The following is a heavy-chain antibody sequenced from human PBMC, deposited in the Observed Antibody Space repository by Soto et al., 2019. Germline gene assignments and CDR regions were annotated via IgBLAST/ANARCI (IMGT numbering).Heavy chain of an antibody. Sequence: QVQLVQSGAEVKKPGSSVKVSCKASGGTFSSYTISWVRQAPGQGLESMGRIIPILGIANYAQKFQGRVTITADKSTSPAYMELSSLRAEDTAVSYCARDGYDIVTGRAFLSFDICGKGTMVTVSS. CDR3: ARDGYDIVTGRAFLSFDI. D-gene: IGHD3-9*01. V-gene: IGHV1-69*08. CDR2: IIPILGIA. J-gene: IGHJ3*02. CDR1: GGTFSSYT.